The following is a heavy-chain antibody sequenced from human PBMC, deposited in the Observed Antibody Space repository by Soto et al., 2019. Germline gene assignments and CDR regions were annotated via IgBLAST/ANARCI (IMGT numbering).Heavy chain of an antibody. CDR3: ARDNPGFTLTGYYHKGVAWFDP. CDR2: IYYSGST. Sequence: SETLSLTCTVSGGSISSGDYYWSWIRQPPGKGLEWIGYIYYSGSTYYNPSLKSRVTISVDTSKNQFSLKLSSVTAADTAVYYCARDNPGFTLTGYYHKGVAWFDPWGQGTLVTVSS. CDR1: GGSISSGDYY. V-gene: IGHV4-30-4*01. D-gene: IGHD3-9*01. J-gene: IGHJ5*02.